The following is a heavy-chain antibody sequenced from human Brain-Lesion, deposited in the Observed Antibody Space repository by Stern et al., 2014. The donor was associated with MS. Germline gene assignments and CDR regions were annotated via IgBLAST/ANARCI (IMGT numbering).Heavy chain of an antibody. Sequence: VQLVESGGGLVKPGGSLRLSCAASGFSLSPYSVSWVRQAPGKGLEWVSPISSPTTYTYYADSVKGRFTIPTDNANNTLFLQMNGLGADDTAVYYCAGGYGDAYYRGLDVWGQGTTVTVSS. CDR3: AGGYGDAYYRGLDV. V-gene: IGHV3-21*01. D-gene: IGHD4-17*01. J-gene: IGHJ6*02. CDR2: ISSPTTYT. CDR1: GFSLSPYS.